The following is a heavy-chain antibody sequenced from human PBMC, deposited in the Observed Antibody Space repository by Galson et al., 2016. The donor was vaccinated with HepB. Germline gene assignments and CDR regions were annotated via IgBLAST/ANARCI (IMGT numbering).Heavy chain of an antibody. CDR1: GGSISGSHNY. D-gene: IGHD2-2*01. CDR2: IYYKGTT. CDR3: ARANLGLCTSTTCSSNWFDP. J-gene: IGHJ5*02. Sequence: ETLSLTCTVSGGSISGSHNYWGWIRQPPGKGLEWMGSIYYKGTTNYNPYLESRLTISVDTSKNLFSLKLTSVTAADTAAYYCARANLGLCTSTTCSSNWFDPWGQGTLVTVSS. V-gene: IGHV4-39*02.